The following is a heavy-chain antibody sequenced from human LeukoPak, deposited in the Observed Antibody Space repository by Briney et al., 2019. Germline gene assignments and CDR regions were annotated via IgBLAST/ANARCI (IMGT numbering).Heavy chain of an antibody. CDR3: ARVRQQLVPNYFDY. Sequence: SETLSLTCAVYGGSFSGYYWSWIRQPPGRGLEWIGEINHSGSTNYNPSLKSRVTISVDTSKNQFSLKLSSVTAADTAVYYCARVRQQLVPNYFDYWGQGTLATVSS. V-gene: IGHV4-34*01. J-gene: IGHJ4*02. CDR1: GGSFSGYY. CDR2: INHSGST. D-gene: IGHD6-13*01.